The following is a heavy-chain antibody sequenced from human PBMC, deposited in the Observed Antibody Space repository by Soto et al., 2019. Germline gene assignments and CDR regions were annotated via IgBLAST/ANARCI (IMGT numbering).Heavy chain of an antibody. CDR3: AREMITMVREVLYYYGMDV. D-gene: IGHD3-10*01. V-gene: IGHV4-59*01. J-gene: IGHJ6*02. CDR2: IYYSGST. CDR1: GGSISSYY. Sequence: QVQLQESGPGLVKPSETLSLTCTVSGGSISSYYWSWIRQPPGKGLEWIGYIYYSGSTNYNPSLKSRVTISVATSKNQFSLKLSSVTAADTAVYYCAREMITMVREVLYYYGMDVWGQGTTVTVSS.